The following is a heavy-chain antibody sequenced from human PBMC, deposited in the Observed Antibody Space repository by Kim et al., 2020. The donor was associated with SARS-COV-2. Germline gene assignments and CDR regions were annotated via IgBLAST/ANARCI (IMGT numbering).Heavy chain of an antibody. V-gene: IGHV3-33*06. Sequence: GGSLRLSCAASGFTFSSYAMHWVRQAPGKGLEWVAVIWYDGSNKYYADSVKGRFTISRDNSKNTLYLQMNSLRAEDTAVYYCAKESGSGYGPNDHYYYYGMDVWGQGTTVTVSS. CDR2: IWYDGSNK. D-gene: IGHD5-12*01. CDR1: GFTFSSYA. CDR3: AKESGSGYGPNDHYYYYGMDV. J-gene: IGHJ6*02.